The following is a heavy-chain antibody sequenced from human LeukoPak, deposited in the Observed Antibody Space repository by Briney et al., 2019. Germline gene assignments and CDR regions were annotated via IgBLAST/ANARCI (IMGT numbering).Heavy chain of an antibody. CDR3: AKGGTMEFYYYMDV. CDR2: ISSSGSTI. Sequence: PGGSLRLSCAASGFTFSSYEMNWVRQAPGKGLEWVSYISSSGSTIYYADSVKGRFTISRDNAKNSLYLQMNSLRTEDTALYYCAKGGTMEFYYYMDVWGKGTTVTISS. D-gene: IGHD3-10*01. J-gene: IGHJ6*03. V-gene: IGHV3-48*03. CDR1: GFTFSSYE.